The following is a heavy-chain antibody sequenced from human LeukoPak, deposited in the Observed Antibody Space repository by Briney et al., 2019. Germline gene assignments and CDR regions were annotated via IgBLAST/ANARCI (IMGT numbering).Heavy chain of an antibody. D-gene: IGHD6-19*01. J-gene: IGHJ4*02. Sequence: SETLSLTCTVSGGSISSSSYYWAWIRQPPGKGLEWIGSIYYSGSTYHNPPLKSRVTISVDMSKNQFSLKLSSVTAADTAVYYCARLVGTASYYFDYWGQGTLVTVSS. V-gene: IGHV4-39*01. CDR1: GGSISSSSYY. CDR3: ARLVGTASYYFDY. CDR2: IYYSGST.